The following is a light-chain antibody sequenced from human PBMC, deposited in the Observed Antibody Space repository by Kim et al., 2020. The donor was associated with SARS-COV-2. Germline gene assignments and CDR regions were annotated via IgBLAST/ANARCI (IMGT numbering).Light chain of an antibody. V-gene: IGKV1-39*01. CDR1: RTISRN. Sequence: DIQMTQSPTSLSASVGDKVTINCRASRTISRNVNWYQQKPGRAPNLLIYAASNLQSGVPSRFSGSGSGTDFTLTISGLQREDFATYYCQQSDTSPLTFGGGTKVEI. CDR3: QQSDTSPLT. J-gene: IGKJ4*01. CDR2: AAS.